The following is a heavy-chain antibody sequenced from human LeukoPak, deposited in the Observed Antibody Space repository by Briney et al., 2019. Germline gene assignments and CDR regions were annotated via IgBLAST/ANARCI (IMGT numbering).Heavy chain of an antibody. V-gene: IGHV3-30*18. D-gene: IGHD3-16*02. J-gene: IGHJ4*02. CDR3: AKEGVDDYVWGSYRPKNYFDY. Sequence: GGSLRLSCAASGFTFSSYGMHWVRQAPGKGLEWVAVISYDGSNKYHADSVKGRFTISRDNSKNTLYLQMNSLRAEDTAVYYCAKEGVDDYVWGSYRPKNYFDYWGQGTLVTVSS. CDR2: ISYDGSNK. CDR1: GFTFSSYG.